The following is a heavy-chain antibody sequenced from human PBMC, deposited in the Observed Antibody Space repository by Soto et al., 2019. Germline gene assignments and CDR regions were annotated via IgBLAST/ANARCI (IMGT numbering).Heavy chain of an antibody. CDR3: ARHLGNYGDGAFDF. CDR1: GASISESSHY. V-gene: IGHV4-39*01. J-gene: IGHJ4*02. D-gene: IGHD4-17*01. CDR2: IYYTGRT. Sequence: QLLLQESGPGLVKPSETLSLTCAVSGASISESSHYWAWIRQPPGKGLEWIASIYYTGRTYYNPPLRSRPTISIDASRDQFSLNLSSVTAADMAVYYCARHLGNYGDGAFDFWGQGTLVPVSS.